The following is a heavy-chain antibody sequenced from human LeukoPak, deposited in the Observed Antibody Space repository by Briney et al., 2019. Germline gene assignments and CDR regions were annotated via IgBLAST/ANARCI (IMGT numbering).Heavy chain of an antibody. CDR3: ARAEVVGAHLRSGYFQH. Sequence: SGTLSLTCAVSGGSISSSYWWSWVRQPPGKGLEWIGGIYHSGSTTYNPSLKSPVTISVDKSRNQFSLNLSSVTAADTAVYYCARAEVVGAHLRSGYFQHWGQGTLVIVSS. V-gene: IGHV4-4*02. J-gene: IGHJ1*01. CDR1: GGSISSSYW. CDR2: IYHSGST. D-gene: IGHD1-26*01.